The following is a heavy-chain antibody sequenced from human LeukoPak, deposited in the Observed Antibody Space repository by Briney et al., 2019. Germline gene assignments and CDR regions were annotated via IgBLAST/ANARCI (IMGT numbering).Heavy chain of an antibody. CDR2: INHSGST. CDR3: ARTRGAGYSYGFNYYYYMDV. Sequence: SETLSLTCAVYGGSFSGYYWSWIRQPPGKGLEWIGEINHSGSTNYNPSLKSRVTISVDTSKNQFSLKLSSVTAADTAVYYCARTRGAGYSYGFNYYYYMDVWGKGTTVTVSS. CDR1: GGSFSGYY. D-gene: IGHD5-18*01. V-gene: IGHV4-34*01. J-gene: IGHJ6*03.